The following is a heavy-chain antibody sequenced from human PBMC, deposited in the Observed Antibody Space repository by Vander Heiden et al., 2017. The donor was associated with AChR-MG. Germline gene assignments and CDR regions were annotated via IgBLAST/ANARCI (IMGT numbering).Heavy chain of an antibody. V-gene: IGHV3-48*02. Sequence: EVQLVESGGGLVQPGGSLRLSCAASGFTFSSYSMNWVRQAPGKGLEWVSYISSRSNTIYYTDSVKGRFTISRDNVKNLVYLQMNSLRDEDAAVYYCARGPPRRDIVLMVSNYFDNWGQGTLVTVSS. CDR3: ARGPPRRDIVLMVSNYFDN. D-gene: IGHD2-8*01. CDR1: GFTFSSYS. J-gene: IGHJ4*02. CDR2: ISSRSNTI.